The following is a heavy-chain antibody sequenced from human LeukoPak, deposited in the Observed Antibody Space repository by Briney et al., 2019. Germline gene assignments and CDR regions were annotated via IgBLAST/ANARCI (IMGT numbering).Heavy chain of an antibody. CDR3: AGGSPHFDISAHGYWYFYGMDV. CDR2: IKQDGSEK. CDR1: GFTLSSYW. Sequence: GGSLRLSCEVSGFTLSSYWMNWVRQAPGKGLEWVANIKQDGSEKYYVDSVKGRFTISRDNAKNSLYLQMNSLRAEDTAVYYCAGGSPHFDISAHGYWYFYGMDVWGQGTTVTVSS. V-gene: IGHV3-7*01. J-gene: IGHJ6*02. D-gene: IGHD3-22*01.